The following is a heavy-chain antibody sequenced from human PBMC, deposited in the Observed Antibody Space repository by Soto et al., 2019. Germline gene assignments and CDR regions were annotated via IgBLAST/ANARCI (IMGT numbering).Heavy chain of an antibody. Sequence: PWESLKISCKGSGYSFTSYWIGWVRQMPGKGLEWVGIIYPGGSDTRDSPSFQGEVTISADKSISTAYLQWSRLKAADTARYYCARHKRWDDILTGSNYDSYGMAGWGQGTTVTVS. CDR1: GYSFTSYW. J-gene: IGHJ6*02. CDR2: IYPGGSDT. CDR3: ARHKRWDDILTGSNYDSYGMAG. D-gene: IGHD3-9*01. V-gene: IGHV5-51*01.